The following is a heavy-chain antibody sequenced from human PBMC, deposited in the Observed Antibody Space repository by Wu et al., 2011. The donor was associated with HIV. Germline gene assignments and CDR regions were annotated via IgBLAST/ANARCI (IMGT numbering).Heavy chain of an antibody. CDR3: ARDPGIAATGMFG. J-gene: IGHJ4*02. CDR2: VNPNSGGT. Sequence: QGQLEQSGAEVKKPGASVQVSCKASGYPFTKYYMHWVRQAPGQGLEWMGSVNPNSGGTNYAQKFQGRATMTRDTSINTAYMDLSSLRSDDSAVYYCARDPGIAATGMFGWGQGTLVTVSS. D-gene: IGHD6-13*01. CDR1: GYPFTKYY. V-gene: IGHV1-2*02.